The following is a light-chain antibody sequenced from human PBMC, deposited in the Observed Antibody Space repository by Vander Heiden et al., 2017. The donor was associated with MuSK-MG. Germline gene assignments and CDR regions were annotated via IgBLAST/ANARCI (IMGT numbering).Light chain of an antibody. J-gene: IGKJ2*01. V-gene: IGKV1-39*01. CDR1: QTISSY. CDR2: AAS. CDR3: QQSDSIPYT. Sequence: DIQMTQAPSSLSTSVGERVTINCRASQTISSYLNWYQQKPGKAPKLLISAASSLQSGVPSRFSGGGSGTDYTLTISRLEPEDFATYYCQQSDSIPYTFGQGTKLEIK.